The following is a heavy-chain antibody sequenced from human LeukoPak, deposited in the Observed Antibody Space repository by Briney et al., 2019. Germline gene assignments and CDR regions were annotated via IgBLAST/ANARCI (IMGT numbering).Heavy chain of an antibody. CDR3: ARGYPNSSGYYPPTRIDAFDI. V-gene: IGHV1-69*04. CDR1: GGTFSSYA. Sequence: GSSVKVSCKASGGTFSSYAISWVRQAPGQGLEWMGRIIPILGIANYAQKFQGRVTITTDESTSTAYMELSSLRSEDTAVYYCARGYPNSSGYYPPTRIDAFDIWGQGTMVTVSS. J-gene: IGHJ3*02. D-gene: IGHD3-22*01. CDR2: IIPILGIA.